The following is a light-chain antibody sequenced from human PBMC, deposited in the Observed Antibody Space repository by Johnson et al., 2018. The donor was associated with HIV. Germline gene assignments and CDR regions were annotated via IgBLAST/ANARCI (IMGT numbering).Light chain of an antibody. CDR3: ATWDSSLTTGGV. V-gene: IGLV1-51*02. Sequence: QSVLTQPPSVSAAPGQKVTVSCSGSSSNIGNNYVYWYQQLPGTAPKLLIYENNKRPSGIPDRFSGSKSGTSATLGITGLQTGDEADYYCATWDSSLTTGGVFGSGTKVTVL. CDR2: ENN. CDR1: SSNIGNNY. J-gene: IGLJ1*01.